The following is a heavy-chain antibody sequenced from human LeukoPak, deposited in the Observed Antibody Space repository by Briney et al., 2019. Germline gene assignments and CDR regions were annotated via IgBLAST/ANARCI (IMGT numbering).Heavy chain of an antibody. CDR1: GFSFGSNW. J-gene: IGHJ4*02. CDR2: IKQDGSEK. Sequence: GGSLRLSCVASGFSFGSNWMSWVRQAPGKGLEWVANIKQDGSEKNYVDSVKGRFTISRDNAKNSLCLQMNSLRAEDTAVYYCARLRYSDYWGQGTLVTVSS. D-gene: IGHD2-21*01. CDR3: ARLRYSDY. V-gene: IGHV3-7*03.